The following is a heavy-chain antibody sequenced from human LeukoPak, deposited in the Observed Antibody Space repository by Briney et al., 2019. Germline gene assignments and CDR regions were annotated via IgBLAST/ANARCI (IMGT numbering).Heavy chain of an antibody. V-gene: IGHV4-34*01. J-gene: IGHJ3*02. CDR3: AREMATTHVAFDI. CDR2: INHSGST. CDR1: GGSFSGYY. D-gene: IGHD5-24*01. Sequence: SETLSLTCAVYGGSFSGYYWSWIRQPPGKGLEWIGEINHSGSTNYNPSLKSRVTISVDTSKNQFSLKLSSVTAADTAVYYCAREMATTHVAFDIWGQGTMVTVPS.